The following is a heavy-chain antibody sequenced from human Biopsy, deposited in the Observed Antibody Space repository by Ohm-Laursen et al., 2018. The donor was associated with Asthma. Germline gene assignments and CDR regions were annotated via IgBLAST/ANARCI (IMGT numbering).Heavy chain of an antibody. V-gene: IGHV2-5*02. CDR2: IYWDDDK. D-gene: IGHD1-26*01. J-gene: IGHJ4*02. CDR1: GFSLSTSGGG. CDR3: EHTLVGLKAFDF. Sequence: PTQTLTLTCTFSGFSLSTSGGGVGWIRQPPGKALEWLGNIYWDDDKRYSPSLQSRLTITRDTPKDQVVPTMTNMGPVDTGTYYCEHTLVGLKAFDFWGQGTLVTVSS.